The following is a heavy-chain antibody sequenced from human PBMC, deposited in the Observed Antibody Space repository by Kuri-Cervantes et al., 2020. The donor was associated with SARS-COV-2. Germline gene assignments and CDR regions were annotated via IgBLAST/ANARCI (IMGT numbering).Heavy chain of an antibody. V-gene: IGHV3-64D*08. Sequence: GESLKISCSASGFTFSSYAMHWVRQAPGKGLEYVSAISSNGGSTYYADSVKGRFTISRDNSKNTLYLQMSSLRAEDTAVYYCARSQMTTDAFDIWGQGTMVTVSS. CDR2: ISSNGGST. CDR1: GFTFSSYA. D-gene: IGHD4-11*01. CDR3: ARSQMTTDAFDI. J-gene: IGHJ3*02.